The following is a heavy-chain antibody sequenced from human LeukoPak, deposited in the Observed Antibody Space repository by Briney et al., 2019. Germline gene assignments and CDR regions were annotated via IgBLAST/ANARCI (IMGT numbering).Heavy chain of an antibody. V-gene: IGHV4-30-4*01. J-gene: IGHJ4*02. CDR2: ISYSGNT. D-gene: IGHD2-15*01. Sequence: SQTLSLTCTVSGGSISNTDSYWNWIRQPPGKGLEWIGFISYSGNTYSTPSLESRVTISIDTAKNQFSLRLSSVTAADTAVYYCAGYCGGGSCADSWGQGTLVTVSS. CDR3: AGYCGGGSCADS. CDR1: GGSISNTDSY.